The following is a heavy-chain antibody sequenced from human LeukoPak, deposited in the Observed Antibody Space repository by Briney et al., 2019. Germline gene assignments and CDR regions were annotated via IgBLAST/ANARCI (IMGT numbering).Heavy chain of an antibody. CDR3: ARTGSTVTMLYPFDH. J-gene: IGHJ4*02. CDR2: IYYSGGT. CDR1: GGSISSYF. Sequence: SETLSLTCTVSGGSISSYFWSWIRQPPGKGLEWIGFIYYSGGTNYNPSLRSRVTISVDTSKNQFSLKLSSVTAADTAVYYCARTGSTVTMLYPFDHWGQGTLVTVSS. V-gene: IGHV4-59*01. D-gene: IGHD4-17*01.